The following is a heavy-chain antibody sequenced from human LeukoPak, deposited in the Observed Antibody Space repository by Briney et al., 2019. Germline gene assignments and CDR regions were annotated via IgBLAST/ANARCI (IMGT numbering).Heavy chain of an antibody. CDR3: ARAPYDTTGYPDY. CDR1: GFTFSTYA. CDR2: MKYDGRNK. J-gene: IGHJ4*02. Sequence: PGGSLRLSCAASGFTFSTYAMHWVRQAPGKGLEWVAHMKYDGRNKYYADSVKGRFTISRDNSKNTLYLQMNSLSADDTALYYCARAPYDTTGYPDYWGQGILVTVSS. D-gene: IGHD3-22*01. V-gene: IGHV3-30*01.